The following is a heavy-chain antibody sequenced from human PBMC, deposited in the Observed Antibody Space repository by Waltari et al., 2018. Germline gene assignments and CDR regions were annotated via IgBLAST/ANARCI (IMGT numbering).Heavy chain of an antibody. CDR1: GGTFSSYA. CDR3: ARVEQGPYCGGDSCAL. CDR2: IIPIFGTA. D-gene: IGHD2-21*01. V-gene: IGHV1-69*01. Sequence: QVQLVQSGAEVKKPGSSVKVSCKASGGTFSSYAISWVRQAPGQGLEWMGGIIPIFGTANYAKKFQGRVTITADESTSTAYMELSSLRSEDTAVYYCARVEQGPYCGGDSCALWGQGTLVTVSS. J-gene: IGHJ5*02.